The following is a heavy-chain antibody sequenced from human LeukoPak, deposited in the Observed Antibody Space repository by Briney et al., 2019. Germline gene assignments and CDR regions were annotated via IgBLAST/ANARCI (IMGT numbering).Heavy chain of an antibody. J-gene: IGHJ3*02. CDR2: ISSSSYI. V-gene: IGHV3-21*01. CDR1: GFTFSSYS. D-gene: IGHD6-13*01. CDR3: ARVRGAAAGYDAFDI. Sequence: PGGSLRLSCAASGFTFSSYSMNWVRQAPGKGLEWVSSISSSSYIYYADSVKGRFTISRDNAKNSLYLQMNSLRAEDTAVYYCARVRGAAAGYDAFDIWGQGTMVTVSS.